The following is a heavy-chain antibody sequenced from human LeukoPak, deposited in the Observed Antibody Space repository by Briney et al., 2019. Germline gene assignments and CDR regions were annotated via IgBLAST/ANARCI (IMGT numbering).Heavy chain of an antibody. V-gene: IGHV3-23*01. CDR1: GFTFSNYA. CDR2: VSDEGDAP. CDR3: ARVGPLATRSAGHYYFDL. Sequence: GGSLRLSCAASGFTFSNYAMSWVRRAPGKGLEWFSTVSDEGDAPAHADSVKGRFTISRDNAKNTLSLLMNILRAEDTAVYYCARVGPLATRSAGHYYFDLWGRGTLVPVSS. D-gene: IGHD3-10*01. J-gene: IGHJ2*01.